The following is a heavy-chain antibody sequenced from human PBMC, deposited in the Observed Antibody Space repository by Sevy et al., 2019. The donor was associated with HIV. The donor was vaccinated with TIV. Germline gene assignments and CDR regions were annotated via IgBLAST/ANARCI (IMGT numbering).Heavy chain of an antibody. CDR1: GFTFSSYA. V-gene: IGHV3-30*04. CDR3: ARARYCSGGSCTAEYFQH. Sequence: GGSLRLSCAASGFTFSSYAMHWVHQAPGKGLEWVAVISYDGSNKYYADSVKGRFTISRDNSKNTLYLQMNSLRAEDTAVYYCARARYCSGGSCTAEYFQHWGQGTLVTVSS. D-gene: IGHD2-15*01. J-gene: IGHJ1*01. CDR2: ISYDGSNK.